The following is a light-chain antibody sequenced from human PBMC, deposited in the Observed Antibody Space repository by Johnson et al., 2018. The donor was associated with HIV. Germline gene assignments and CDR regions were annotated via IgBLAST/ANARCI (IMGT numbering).Light chain of an antibody. CDR1: SSNIGNNY. V-gene: IGLV1-51*02. CDR3: GTWDSSLSVNYV. CDR2: ENN. J-gene: IGLJ1*01. Sequence: QSVLTQPPSVSAAPGQKVTISCSGSSSNIGNNYVSWYQQLPGTAPKLLIYENNKRPSGIPDRFSGSKSGTSATLGITGLPTGDEADYYCGTWDSSLSVNYVFGTGTKVTVL.